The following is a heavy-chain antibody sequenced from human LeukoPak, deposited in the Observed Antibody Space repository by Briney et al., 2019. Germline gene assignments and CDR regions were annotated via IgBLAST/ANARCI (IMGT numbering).Heavy chain of an antibody. CDR3: ARGYYGSGSYPEIDY. Sequence: ASVKVSCKASGYTFTGYYMHWVRQAPGQGLEWMGWINPNSGGTNYAQKFQGRVTMTRDTSISIAYMELSRLRSDDTAVYYCARGYYGSGSYPEIDYWGQGTLVTVSS. CDR2: INPNSGGT. D-gene: IGHD3-10*01. J-gene: IGHJ4*02. CDR1: GYTFTGYY. V-gene: IGHV1-2*02.